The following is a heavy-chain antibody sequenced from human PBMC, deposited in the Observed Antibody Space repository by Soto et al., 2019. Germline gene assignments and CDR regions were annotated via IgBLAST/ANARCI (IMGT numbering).Heavy chain of an antibody. CDR3: AKAARGDSISSGMDV. D-gene: IGHD3-22*01. CDR1: RFTFSRFA. Sequence: EVHLLESGGGLVQPGGALRLSCAASRFTFSRFAMSWVLQAPGKGLEWVSNINSDGDQTKYADSVKGRFTISRDKSENTMYLRMSSLRAADTAVYYCAKAARGDSISSGMDVWGQGTTVIVSS. V-gene: IGHV3-23*01. J-gene: IGHJ6*01. CDR2: INSDGDQT.